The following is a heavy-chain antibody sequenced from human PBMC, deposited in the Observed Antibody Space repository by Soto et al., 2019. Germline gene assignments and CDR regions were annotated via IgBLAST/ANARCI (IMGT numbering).Heavy chain of an antibody. CDR3: ARDPAP. V-gene: IGHV4-31*03. J-gene: IGHJ5*02. CDR1: GGSISTGGYY. Sequence: QVQLQESGPGLVKTSQTLSLTCTVSGGSISTGGYYWSWIRQHPGKGLEWIGYSYNSATTYYNPTLKSRVTISVDTSKNQFSLKLSSVTVADTAVYYCARDPAPWGQGALVNVSS. CDR2: SYNSATT.